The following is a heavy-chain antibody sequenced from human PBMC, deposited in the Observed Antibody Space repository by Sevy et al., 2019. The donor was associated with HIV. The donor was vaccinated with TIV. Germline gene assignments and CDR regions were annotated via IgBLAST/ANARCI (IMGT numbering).Heavy chain of an antibody. CDR3: AKRPGSSNWYYFDY. Sequence: GSLRLSCAASGFTFSSYAMTWVRQAPGKGLEWVSTISGSADSTYYADSVKGRFTISRDNSKNTLYLQMNSLRADDTAVYYCAKRPGSSNWYYFDYWGQGTLVTVSS. V-gene: IGHV3-23*01. D-gene: IGHD6-13*01. J-gene: IGHJ4*02. CDR2: ISGSADST. CDR1: GFTFSSYA.